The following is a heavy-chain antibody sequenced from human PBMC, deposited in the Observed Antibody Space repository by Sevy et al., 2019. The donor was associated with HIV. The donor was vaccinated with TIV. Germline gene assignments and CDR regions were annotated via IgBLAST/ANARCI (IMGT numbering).Heavy chain of an antibody. CDR2: IRGSGSST. J-gene: IGHJ4*02. D-gene: IGHD3-22*01. CDR1: GFTFSTYA. V-gene: IGHV3-23*01. Sequence: GGSLRLSCAASGFTFSTYAMSWVRQAPGKGLEWVSAIRGSGSSTYYADSVKGRFTISRDNSKNTLYRQMNSLRAEDTAVYYCAKEAPGDNYDSSGSFDYWGQGTLVTVSS. CDR3: AKEAPGDNYDSSGSFDY.